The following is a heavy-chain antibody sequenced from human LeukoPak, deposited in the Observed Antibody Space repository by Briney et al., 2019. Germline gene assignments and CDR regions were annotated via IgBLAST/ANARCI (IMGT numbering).Heavy chain of an antibody. CDR3: ARLRGGPFDS. CDR2: SNPNSGVT. J-gene: IGHJ4*02. CDR1: GYTFTGYY. D-gene: IGHD3-16*01. Sequence: EASVKVSCKASGYTFTGYYIHWVRQAPGQGLEWMGWSNPNSGVTNFAQKFQGRVTMTWDTSISTAYMELSRLTSDDTAVYFCARLRGGPFDSWGQGTLVTVSS. V-gene: IGHV1-2*02.